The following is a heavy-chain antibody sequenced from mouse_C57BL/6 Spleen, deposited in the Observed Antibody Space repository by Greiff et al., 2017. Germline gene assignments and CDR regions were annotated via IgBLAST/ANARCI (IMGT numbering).Heavy chain of an antibody. CDR3: ARTGPFITTVVATKYYAMDY. Sequence: EVKLLESGPELVKPGASVKIPCKASGYTFTDYNMDWVKQSHGKSLEWIGDINPNNGGTIYNQKFKGKATLTVDKSSSTAYMELRSLTSEDTAVYYCARTGPFITTVVATKYYAMDYWGQGTSVTVSS. V-gene: IGHV1-18*01. CDR2: INPNNGGT. CDR1: GYTFTDYN. J-gene: IGHJ4*01. D-gene: IGHD1-1*01.